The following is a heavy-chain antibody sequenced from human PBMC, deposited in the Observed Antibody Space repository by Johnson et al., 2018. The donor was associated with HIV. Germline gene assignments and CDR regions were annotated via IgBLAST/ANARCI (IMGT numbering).Heavy chain of an antibody. CDR2: INWNGGRI. CDR1: GFTFSSYG. Sequence: EVQLVESGGGVVQPGRSLRLSCAASGFTFSSYGMHWVRQAPGRGLEWVSGINWNGGRIGYADSVKGRCTISRDNVRNSLYLQMNSLRAEDTAFYYCARRDSGSLSFDIWGQGTMVTVSS. D-gene: IGHD1-26*01. CDR3: ARRDSGSLSFDI. V-gene: IGHV3-20*04. J-gene: IGHJ3*02.